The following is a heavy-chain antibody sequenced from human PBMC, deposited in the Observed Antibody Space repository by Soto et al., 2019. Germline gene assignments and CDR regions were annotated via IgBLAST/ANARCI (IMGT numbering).Heavy chain of an antibody. Sequence: GGSLRLSCAASGFTFSSYAMSWVRQAPGKGLEWVSSISGSGGGTYYADSVKGRFTISRDNAKNTLYLQMNSLRAEDTAVYYCVRTSLVVAAATREDYWGQGTLVTVSS. CDR1: GFTFSSYA. CDR2: ISGSGGGT. D-gene: IGHD2-15*01. CDR3: VRTSLVVAAATREDY. J-gene: IGHJ4*02. V-gene: IGHV3-23*01.